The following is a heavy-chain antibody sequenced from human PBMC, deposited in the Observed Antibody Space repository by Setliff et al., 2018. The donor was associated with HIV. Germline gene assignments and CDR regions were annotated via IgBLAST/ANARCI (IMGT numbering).Heavy chain of an antibody. CDR1: GFSFSRYW. D-gene: IGHD1-1*01. V-gene: IGHV3-7*01. CDR2: IDHFGSEE. CDR3: ATISEPHYFDC. J-gene: IGHJ4*02. Sequence: PGGSLRLSCAASGFSFSRYWMSWVRQAPGKGLEWVASIDHFGSEENYVDSVKGRFTISRDNVKNSLYLQMNSLGAEDTAVYYCATISEPHYFDCWGQGILVTVSS.